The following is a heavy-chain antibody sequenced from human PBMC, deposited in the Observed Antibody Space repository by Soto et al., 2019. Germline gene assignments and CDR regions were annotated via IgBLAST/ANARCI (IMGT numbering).Heavy chain of an antibody. J-gene: IGHJ2*01. V-gene: IGHV3-30-3*01. CDR2: ISYDGSNK. D-gene: IGHD6-19*01. Sequence: QVQLVESGGGVVQPGRSLRLSCAASGFTFSSYAMHWVRQAPGKGLEWVAVISYDGSNKYYADSVKGRFTISRDNSKNTLYLQMNSLRAEDTAVYYCARGEEEMAGYFDLWGRGTLVTVSS. CDR1: GFTFSSYA. CDR3: ARGEEEMAGYFDL.